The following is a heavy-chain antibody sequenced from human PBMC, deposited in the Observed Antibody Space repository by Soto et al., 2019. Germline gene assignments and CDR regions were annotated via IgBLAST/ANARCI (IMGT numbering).Heavy chain of an antibody. CDR3: ASYTYYYDSSGYSEDAFDI. CDR1: GGTFSSYT. V-gene: IGHV1-69*02. Sequence: QVQLVQSGAEVKKPGSSVKVSCKASGGTFSSYTISWVRQAPGQGLEWMGRIIPILGIANYAQKFQGRVTITADKYTSTAYMELSSLRSEDTAVYYCASYTYYYDSSGYSEDAFDIWGQGTMVTVSS. J-gene: IGHJ3*02. D-gene: IGHD3-22*01. CDR2: IIPILGIA.